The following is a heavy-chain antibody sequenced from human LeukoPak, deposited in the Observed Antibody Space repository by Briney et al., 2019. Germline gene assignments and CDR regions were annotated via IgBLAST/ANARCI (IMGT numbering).Heavy chain of an antibody. J-gene: IGHJ4*02. V-gene: IGHV3-23*01. Sequence: GGSLRLSCAASGFTFSSYAMSWVRQAPGKGLEWASAISGSGGSTYYADSVKGRFTISRDNPKNTLYLQMNSLRAEDTAVYYCAKLAHYDFWSGYSDYWGQGTLVTVSS. CDR3: AKLAHYDFWSGYSDY. CDR2: ISGSGGST. CDR1: GFTFSSYA. D-gene: IGHD3-3*01.